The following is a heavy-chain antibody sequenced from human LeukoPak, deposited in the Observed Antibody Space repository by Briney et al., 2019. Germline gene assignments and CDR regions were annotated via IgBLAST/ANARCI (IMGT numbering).Heavy chain of an antibody. D-gene: IGHD3-10*01. CDR3: AKVRGVREFKYSYFDL. V-gene: IGHV3-23*01. Sequence: GGSLRLSCAASGFTFSSYAMTWVRQAPGKGLEWVSGISGSGGNTYYADSVKGRFTISRDNSKNTLFLQMNSLRAEDTAVYYCAKVRGVREFKYSYFDLWGRGTLVTVSS. CDR1: GFTFSSYA. J-gene: IGHJ2*01. CDR2: ISGSGGNT.